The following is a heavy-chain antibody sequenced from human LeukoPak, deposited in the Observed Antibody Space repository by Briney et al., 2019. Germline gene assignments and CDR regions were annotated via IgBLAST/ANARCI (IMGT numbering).Heavy chain of an antibody. V-gene: IGHV1-69*01. CDR1: GGTFSSYA. CDR3: ATRTTMATTGFDY. Sequence: SVKVSCKASGGTFSSYAISWVRQAPGQGLEWMGGIIPIFGTANYAQKFQGRVTITAGESTSTAYMELSSLRSEDTAVYYCATRTTMATTGFDYWGQGTLVTVSS. CDR2: IIPIFGTA. D-gene: IGHD4/OR15-4a*01. J-gene: IGHJ4*02.